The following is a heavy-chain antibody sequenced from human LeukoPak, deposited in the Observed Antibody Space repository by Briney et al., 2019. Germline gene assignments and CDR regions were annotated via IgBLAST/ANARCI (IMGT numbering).Heavy chain of an antibody. CDR2: ISYDGSNK. V-gene: IGHV3-30*18. CDR3: AKAATAAGPKNWFDP. D-gene: IGHD6-13*01. Sequence: GGSLRLSCAASGFPFSSYGMHWVRQAPGKGLEWVAVISYDGSNKYYADSVKGRFTISRDNSKNTLYLQMNSLRAEDTAVYYCAKAATAAGPKNWFDPWGQGTLVTVSS. J-gene: IGHJ5*02. CDR1: GFPFSSYG.